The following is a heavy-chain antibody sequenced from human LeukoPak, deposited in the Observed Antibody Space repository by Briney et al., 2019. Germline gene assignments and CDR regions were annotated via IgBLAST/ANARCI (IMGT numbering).Heavy chain of an antibody. D-gene: IGHD4-17*01. J-gene: IGHJ4*02. Sequence: PEGSLRLSCAASGFTFSSYHMNWVRQAPGKGLEWVSSIGTRSSDIYYADSVKGRFTISRDIAKNSVYLQMNSLRADDTAVYYCARWATMTSILDCWGQGTLVTVSS. CDR2: IGTRSSDI. V-gene: IGHV3-21*01. CDR1: GFTFSSYH. CDR3: ARWATMTSILDC.